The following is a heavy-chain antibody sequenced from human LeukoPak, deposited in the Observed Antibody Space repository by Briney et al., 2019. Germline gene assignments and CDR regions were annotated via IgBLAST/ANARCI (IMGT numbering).Heavy chain of an antibody. D-gene: IGHD6-13*01. CDR1: GGSISSHY. CDR2: IYYSGST. J-gene: IGHJ6*03. CDR3: ARDGAYSSSWYRTSYYYYYMDV. V-gene: IGHV4-59*11. Sequence: SETLSLTCTVSGGSISSHYWSWIRQPPGKGLEWIGYIYYSGSTNYNPSLKSRVTISVDTSKNQFSLKLSSVTAGNTAVYYCARDGAYSSSWYRTSYYYYYMDVWGKGTTVTVSS.